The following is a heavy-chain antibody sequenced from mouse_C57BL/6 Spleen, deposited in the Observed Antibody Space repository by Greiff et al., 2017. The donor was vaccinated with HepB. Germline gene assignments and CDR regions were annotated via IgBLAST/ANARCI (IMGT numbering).Heavy chain of an antibody. CDR2: IHPNSGST. Sequence: QVQLKQPGAELVKPGASVKLSCKASGYTFTSYWMHWVKQRPGQGLEWIGMIHPNSGSTNYNEKFKSKATLTVDKSSSTAYMQLSSLTSEDSAVYYCARSYSNSHWYFDVWGTGTTVTVSS. D-gene: IGHD2-5*01. CDR3: ARSYSNSHWYFDV. V-gene: IGHV1-64*01. CDR1: GYTFTSYW. J-gene: IGHJ1*03.